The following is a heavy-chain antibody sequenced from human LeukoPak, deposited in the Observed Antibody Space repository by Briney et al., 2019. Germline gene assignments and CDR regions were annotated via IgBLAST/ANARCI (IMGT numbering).Heavy chain of an antibody. J-gene: IGHJ3*02. Sequence: GGSLRLSCAASGFTFSSYGMHWVRQAPGKGLEWVAIIWYDGSNKYYADSVKGRFTISRDNAKNSLYLQMNSLRAEDTAVYYCASLPSPYYDDDAFDIWGQGTMVTVSS. D-gene: IGHD3-3*01. CDR3: ASLPSPYYDDDAFDI. CDR1: GFTFSSYG. V-gene: IGHV3-33*03. CDR2: IWYDGSNK.